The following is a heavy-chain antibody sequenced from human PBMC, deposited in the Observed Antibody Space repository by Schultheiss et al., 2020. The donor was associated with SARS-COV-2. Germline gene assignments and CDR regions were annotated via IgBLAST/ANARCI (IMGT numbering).Heavy chain of an antibody. CDR2: INSDGSST. Sequence: GGSLRLSCAASGFTFSSYWMHWVRQAPGKGLVWVSRINSDGSSTSYADSVKGRFTISRDNAENTLYLQMSSLRAEDTAVYYCARVYCPNGVCRHEGQYYFGMDVWGQGTTVTVSS. V-gene: IGHV3-74*01. CDR1: GFTFSSYW. D-gene: IGHD2-8*01. CDR3: ARVYCPNGVCRHEGQYYFGMDV. J-gene: IGHJ6*02.